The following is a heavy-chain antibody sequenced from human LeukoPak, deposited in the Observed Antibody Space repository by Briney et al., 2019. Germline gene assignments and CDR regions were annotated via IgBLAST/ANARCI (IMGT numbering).Heavy chain of an antibody. V-gene: IGHV3-30*02. CDR1: GFTFSSYG. CDR2: IRYDGSNK. CDR3: ARGPSGYHNT. J-gene: IGHJ4*02. Sequence: QPGGSLSLSCAASGFTFSSYGMHWVRQAPGKGLEWVAFIRYDGSNKYYADSVRGRFTISRDNSKNTLYLQMNSLRAEDTAVYYCARGPSGYHNTGGQGTLVTVSS. D-gene: IGHD5-12*01.